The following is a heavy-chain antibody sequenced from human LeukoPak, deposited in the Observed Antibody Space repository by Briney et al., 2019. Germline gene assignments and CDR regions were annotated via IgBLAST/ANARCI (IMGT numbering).Heavy chain of an antibody. CDR2: INPNSGGT. J-gene: IGHJ4*02. CDR3: ARTGGYSSSWSDY. Sequence: GESLKISCKGSGYTFTGYYMHWVRQAPGQGLEWMGWINPNSGGTNYAQKFQGRVTMTRDTSISTAYMELSRLRSDDTAVYYCARTGGYSSSWSDYWGQGTLVTVSS. V-gene: IGHV1-2*02. CDR1: GYTFTGYY. D-gene: IGHD6-13*01.